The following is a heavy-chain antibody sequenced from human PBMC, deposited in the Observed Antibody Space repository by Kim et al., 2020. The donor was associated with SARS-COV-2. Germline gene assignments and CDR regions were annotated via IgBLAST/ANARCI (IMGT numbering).Heavy chain of an antibody. CDR1: GFTLSSYW. CDR2: INQDGREK. D-gene: IGHD6-25*01. CDR3: VGGPAADS. V-gene: IGHV3-7*01. J-gene: IGHJ4*02. Sequence: GGSLRLSCAASGFTLSSYWMTWVRQGPGKGLEWVANINQDGREKYYIDSVRGRFTISRDNAKNSLYLQMNSLRDEDRAVYYCVGGPAADSWGQGTLVTVS.